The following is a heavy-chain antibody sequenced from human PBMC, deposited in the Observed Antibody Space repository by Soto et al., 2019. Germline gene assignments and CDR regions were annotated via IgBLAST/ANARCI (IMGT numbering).Heavy chain of an antibody. CDR1: GGTFSSYT. CDR3: ARALAKGVAVAGQDY. Sequence: QVQLVQSGAEVKKPGSSVKVSCKASGGTFSSYTISWVRQAPGQGLEWMGRIIPILGIANYAQKLQGRVTITADKSTSTAYMELSSLRSEDTAVYYCARALAKGVAVAGQDYWGQGTLVTVSS. CDR2: IIPILGIA. V-gene: IGHV1-69*02. D-gene: IGHD6-19*01. J-gene: IGHJ4*02.